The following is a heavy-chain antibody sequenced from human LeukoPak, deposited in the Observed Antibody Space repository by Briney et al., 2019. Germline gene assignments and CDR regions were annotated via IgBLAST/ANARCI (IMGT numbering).Heavy chain of an antibody. CDR3: ARDERIVVVPAASSMNYYYYYGMDV. Sequence: PSETLSLTCTVSGGSLSSYYWSWIRQPPGKGLEWIGYIYYSGSTNYNPSLKSRVTISVDTSKNQFSLKLSSVTAADTAVYYCARDERIVVVPAASSMNYYYYYGMDVWGQGTTVTVSS. CDR1: GGSLSSYY. CDR2: IYYSGST. V-gene: IGHV4-59*01. D-gene: IGHD2-2*01. J-gene: IGHJ6*02.